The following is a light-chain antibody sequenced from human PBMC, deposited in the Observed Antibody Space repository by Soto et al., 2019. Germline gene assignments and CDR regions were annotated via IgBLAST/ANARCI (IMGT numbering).Light chain of an antibody. V-gene: IGKV1-5*03. J-gene: IGKJ1*01. CDR3: QHYNSYSEA. CDR1: QTISSW. Sequence: DIQMTQSPSTLSGSSVNTVTITCLASQTISSWLAWYQQKPGKAPKLLIYKASTLKSGVPSRFSGSGSGTEFTLTISSLQPDDFATYYCQHYNSYSEAFGQGTKVDIK. CDR2: KAS.